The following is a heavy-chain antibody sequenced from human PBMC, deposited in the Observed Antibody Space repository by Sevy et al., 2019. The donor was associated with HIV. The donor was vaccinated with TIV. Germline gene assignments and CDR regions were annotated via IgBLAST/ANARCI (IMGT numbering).Heavy chain of an antibody. J-gene: IGHJ4*02. CDR3: ARVVAVAGTDY. CDR2: ISSSSSTI. D-gene: IGHD6-19*01. CDR1: GFTFSSYS. V-gene: IGHV3-48*02. Sequence: GGSLRLSCAASGFTFSSYSMNWVRQAPGKGLEWVSYISSSSSTIYYADSVKGRFTISRDNAKNSLYLQMNSLIDEDTAVYYCARVVAVAGTDYWGQGTLVTVSS.